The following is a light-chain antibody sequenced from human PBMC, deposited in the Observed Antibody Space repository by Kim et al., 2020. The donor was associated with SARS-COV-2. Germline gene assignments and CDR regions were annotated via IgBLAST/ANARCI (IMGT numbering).Light chain of an antibody. V-gene: IGLV2-14*03. Sequence: SITISCTGTISDVGGYNYVSWYQQHPGKAPKLMIYDVSNRPSGVSNRFSGSKSGNTASLTISGLQAEDEADYYCSSYTSSSTLGYVFGTGTKVTVL. CDR3: SSYTSSSTLGYV. J-gene: IGLJ1*01. CDR2: DVS. CDR1: ISDVGGYNY.